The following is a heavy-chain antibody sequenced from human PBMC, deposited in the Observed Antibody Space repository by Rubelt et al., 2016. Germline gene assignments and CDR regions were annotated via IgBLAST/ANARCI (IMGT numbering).Heavy chain of an antibody. CDR2: VYHSGAT. CDR1: GGSISSSNW. D-gene: IGHD1-26*01. J-gene: IGHJ4*02. V-gene: IGHV4-4*02. Sequence: QVQLQESGPGLVKPSGTLSLTCVVSGGSISSSNWWSWVRQPPGMGLEWIGEVYHSGATNYNPSLKSRVSISIDKSKNQFSLKLTSVTAADTAVYYCAGSVGGSLLEYWGQGTLVTVSS. CDR3: AGSVGGSLLEY.